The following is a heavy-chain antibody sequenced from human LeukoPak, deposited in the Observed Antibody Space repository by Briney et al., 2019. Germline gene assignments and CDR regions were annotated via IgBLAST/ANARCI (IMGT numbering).Heavy chain of an antibody. Sequence: GGSLRLSCAASGFTFSSYDMHWVRQAPGKGLEWVSAICTAGDTYYPGSVKGRFTISRENAENSLYLQMNSLRAGDTAVYYCARGLGATLDYWGQGTLVTVSS. CDR3: ARGLGATLDY. CDR2: ICTAGDT. D-gene: IGHD1-26*01. V-gene: IGHV3-13*01. J-gene: IGHJ4*02. CDR1: GFTFSSYD.